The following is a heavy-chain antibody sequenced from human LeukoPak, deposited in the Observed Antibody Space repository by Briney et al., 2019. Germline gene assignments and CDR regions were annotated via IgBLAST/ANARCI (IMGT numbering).Heavy chain of an antibody. V-gene: IGHV5-51*01. CDR2: IYPGDSDT. CDR1: GYSFTSYW. Sequence: EESLKISCKGSGYSFTSYWIGWVRQMPGKGLEWMGIIYPGDSDTRYSPSFQGQVTISADKSISTAYLQWSSLKASDTAMYYCAGLAAAARNWFDPWGQGTLVTVSS. CDR3: AGLAAAARNWFDP. D-gene: IGHD6-13*01. J-gene: IGHJ5*02.